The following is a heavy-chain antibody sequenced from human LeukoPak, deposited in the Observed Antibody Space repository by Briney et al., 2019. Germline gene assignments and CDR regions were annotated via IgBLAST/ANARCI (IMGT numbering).Heavy chain of an antibody. CDR1: GYTFSSYG. V-gene: IGHV1-18*04. D-gene: IGHD3-16*02. Sequence: GASVKVSCKASGYTFSSYGISWVRQPPGQGLEWMGSISPYTGDTKYAERLQDRVIMTTDTSTHTAYMELRSLTSDDTAVFYCARDQYDSVWGSYRPYFDFWGQGTLVTVSS. CDR2: ISPYTGDT. CDR3: ARDQYDSVWGSYRPYFDF. J-gene: IGHJ4*02.